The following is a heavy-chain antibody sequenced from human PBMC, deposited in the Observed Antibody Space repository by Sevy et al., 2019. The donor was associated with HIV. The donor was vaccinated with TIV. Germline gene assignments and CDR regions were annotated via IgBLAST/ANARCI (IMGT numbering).Heavy chain of an antibody. CDR2: ISSSGSPI. D-gene: IGHD5-12*01. Sequence: GGSLRLSCAASGFRFNIYEMNWVRQAPGKWLEWVSYISSSGSPIYYADSVKDRFTISRDNAKSSLYLQMNSLRAEDTAVYYCVRGRAMIIYDWGQGTLVTVSS. CDR3: VRGRAMIIYD. V-gene: IGHV3-48*03. CDR1: GFRFNIYE. J-gene: IGHJ4*02.